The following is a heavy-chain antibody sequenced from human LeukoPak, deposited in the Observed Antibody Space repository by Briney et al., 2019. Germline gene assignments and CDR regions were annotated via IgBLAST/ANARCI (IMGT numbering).Heavy chain of an antibody. V-gene: IGHV3-30*04. CDR1: GFTFSSYA. CDR3: ARDGARQLWLYYFDY. Sequence: PGRSLRRSCAASGFTFSSYAMHWVRQAPGKGLEWVAVISYDGSNKYYADSVKGRFTISRDNSKNTLYLQMNSLRAEDTAVYYCARDGARQLWLYYFDYWGQGTLVTVSS. J-gene: IGHJ4*02. D-gene: IGHD5-18*01. CDR2: ISYDGSNK.